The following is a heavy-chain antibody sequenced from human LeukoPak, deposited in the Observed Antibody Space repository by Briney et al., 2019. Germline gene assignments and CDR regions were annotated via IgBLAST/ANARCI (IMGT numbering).Heavy chain of an antibody. Sequence: SETLSLTCTVSGGSVNSGTYYWSWIRQPPGKGLEWIGYISYSGSTNYNPSLKSRVTISVDASKNQFSLKLSSVTAADTAVYYCARGWYDWGLNHWGQGTLVTVSS. V-gene: IGHV4-61*01. CDR1: GGSVNSGTYY. J-gene: IGHJ5*02. CDR3: ARGWYDWGLNH. D-gene: IGHD3-16*01. CDR2: ISYSGST.